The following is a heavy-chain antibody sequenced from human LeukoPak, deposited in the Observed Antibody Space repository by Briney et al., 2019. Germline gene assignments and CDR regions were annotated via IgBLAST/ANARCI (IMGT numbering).Heavy chain of an antibody. Sequence: SETLSLTCTVSGGSISSGSYYWSWIRQPAGKGLEWIGRIYTSGSTNYNPSLKSRVTISVDTSKNQFSLKLSSVTAADTAVYYCARRGGWSPIIFDYWGQGTLVTVSS. CDR3: ARRGGWSPIIFDY. D-gene: IGHD3-3*01. J-gene: IGHJ4*02. CDR1: GGSISSGSYY. V-gene: IGHV4-61*02. CDR2: IYTSGST.